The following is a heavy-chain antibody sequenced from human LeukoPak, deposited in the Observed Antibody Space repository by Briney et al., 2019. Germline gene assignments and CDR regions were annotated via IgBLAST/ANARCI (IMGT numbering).Heavy chain of an antibody. J-gene: IGHJ6*04. CDR1: GFTFSSYE. V-gene: IGHV3-48*03. CDR3: ARWIGFKGKDV. D-gene: IGHD2-2*03. CDR2: ISSSGSTI. Sequence: GGSLRLSCAASGFTFSSYEMNWVRQAPGKGLEWVSYISSSGSTIYYADSVRGRFTLSRDNAKNTLYLQMNSLRAEDAAVYYCARWIGFKGKDVWGKGTTVTVSS.